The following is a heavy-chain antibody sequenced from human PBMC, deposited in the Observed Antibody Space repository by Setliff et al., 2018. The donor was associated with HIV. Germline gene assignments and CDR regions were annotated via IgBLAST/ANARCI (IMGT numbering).Heavy chain of an antibody. J-gene: IGHJ4*02. Sequence: GGSLRLSCTASGFTFADHAMTWVRQAPGKGLEWVGFIRSKTQGGTTVYAAPVKGRFTISRDDSRSIAYLQMNSLRAEDTAVYFCAKGAVPAAIGGYYFDSWGQGTLVTVSS. CDR1: GFTFADHA. D-gene: IGHD2-2*01. V-gene: IGHV3-49*04. CDR3: AKGAVPAAIGGYYFDS. CDR2: IRSKTQGGTT.